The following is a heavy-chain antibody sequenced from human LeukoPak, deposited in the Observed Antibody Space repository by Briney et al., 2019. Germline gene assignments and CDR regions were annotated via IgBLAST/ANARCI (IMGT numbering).Heavy chain of an antibody. D-gene: IGHD6-19*01. Sequence: PGGSLRLSCAASGFTFNNYAMTWVRQAPGKGLEWVSAISGSAAHTYYADSVKGRFTISRDSSRNMVYLQMNSLRAEDTAVYHCAKVADSGLGFWVFDPRGQGTLVTVSS. CDR3: AKVADSGLGFWVFDP. J-gene: IGHJ5*02. CDR1: GFTFNNYA. V-gene: IGHV3-23*01. CDR2: ISGSAAHT.